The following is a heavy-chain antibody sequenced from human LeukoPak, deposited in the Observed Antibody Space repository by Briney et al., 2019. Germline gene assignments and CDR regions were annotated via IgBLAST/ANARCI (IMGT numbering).Heavy chain of an antibody. CDR1: GFTFSRYW. J-gene: IGHJ4*02. Sequence: GGSLRLSCAASGFTFSRYWMTWVRQAPGKGLEWVVNIKEDGSEKYYVDSVKGRFTISRDNSKNTLYLQMNSLRAEDTAVYYCAKVPSGRYCSGGYCYFDYWGQGTLVTVSS. V-gene: IGHV3-7*01. CDR3: AKVPSGRYCSGGYCYFDY. D-gene: IGHD2-15*01. CDR2: IKEDGSEK.